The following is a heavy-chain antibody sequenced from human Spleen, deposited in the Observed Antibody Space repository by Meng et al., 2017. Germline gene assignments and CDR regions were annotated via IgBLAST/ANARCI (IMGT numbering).Heavy chain of an antibody. Sequence: GGSLRLSCAASGFTFSSYAMSWVRQAPGKGLEWVSAISGSGDSTYYADSGKGRFTISRDNSKNTLHLQMNSLRAEDTAIYYCARHDWFDPWGQGTLVTVSS. CDR1: GFTFSSYA. CDR3: ARHDWFDP. J-gene: IGHJ5*02. CDR2: ISGSGDST. V-gene: IGHV3-23*01.